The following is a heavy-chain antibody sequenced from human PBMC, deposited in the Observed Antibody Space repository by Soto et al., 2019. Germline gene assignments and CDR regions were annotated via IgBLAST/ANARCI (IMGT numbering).Heavy chain of an antibody. J-gene: IGHJ6*02. Sequence: SETLSLTCTVSGGSISGYYWSWIRQPPGKGLEWIGYMYNTGSTVYNPSFKSRVTISVDTSQNQFALKVSSVTVADSAVYYCARLGGYCSSTKCNGYYAMDVWGQGTTVTVSS. D-gene: IGHD2-2*01. V-gene: IGHV4-59*08. CDR3: ARLGGYCSSTKCNGYYAMDV. CDR1: GGSISGYY. CDR2: MYNTGST.